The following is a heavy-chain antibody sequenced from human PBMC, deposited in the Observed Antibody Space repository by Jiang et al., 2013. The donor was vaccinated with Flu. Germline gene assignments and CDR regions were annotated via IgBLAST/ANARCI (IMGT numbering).Heavy chain of an antibody. D-gene: IGHD3-16*01. V-gene: IGHV1-46*01. CDR1: GYTFTSYY. Sequence: VQLVESGAEVKKPGASVKVSCKASGYTFTSYYMHWVRQAPGQGLEWMGIINPSGGSTTYAQKFQGRVTMTRDTSTSTVYMELSSLRSEDTAVYYCARDKGVRELWGWSDPWGQGTLGHRLL. CDR2: INPSGGST. CDR3: ARDKGVRELWGWSDP. J-gene: IGHJ5*02.